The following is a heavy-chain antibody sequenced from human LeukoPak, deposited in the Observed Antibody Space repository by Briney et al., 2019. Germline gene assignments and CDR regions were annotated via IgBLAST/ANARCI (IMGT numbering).Heavy chain of an antibody. CDR3: ARGLIGDILTGRRAFDI. CDR2: IYYSGST. Sequence: SETLSLTCTVSGGSISSYYWSWIRRPPGKGLEWIGYIYYSGSTNYNPSLKSRATISVDASKNQFSLKLSSVTAADTAVYYCARGLIGDILTGRRAFDIWGQGTMVTVSS. J-gene: IGHJ3*02. V-gene: IGHV4-59*01. D-gene: IGHD3-9*01. CDR1: GGSISSYY.